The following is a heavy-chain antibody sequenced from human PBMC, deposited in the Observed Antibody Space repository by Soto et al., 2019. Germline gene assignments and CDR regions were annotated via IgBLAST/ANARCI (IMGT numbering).Heavy chain of an antibody. CDR1: GGSISSSNW. Sequence: SETLSLTCTASGGSISSSNWWSWVRQPPGKGLEWIGEIYHSGSTNYNPSLKSRVTISVDKSKNQFSLKLSSVTAADTAVYYCARLRNCLTTSCLFDYWGQGTLVTVSS. CDR2: IYHSGST. V-gene: IGHV4-4*02. J-gene: IGHJ4*02. D-gene: IGHD2-2*01. CDR3: ARLRNCLTTSCLFDY.